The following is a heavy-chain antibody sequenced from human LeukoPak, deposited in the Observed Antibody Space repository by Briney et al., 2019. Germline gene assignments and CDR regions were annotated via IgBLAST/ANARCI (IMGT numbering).Heavy chain of an antibody. CDR1: GFTFSSYS. Sequence: PGGSLRLSCAASGFTFSSYSMNWVRQAPGKGLEWVSSISSSSSYIYYADSVKGRFTISRDNAKNSLYLQMNSLRAEDTAVYYCARDPPGGGYCSGGSCSDAFDIWGQGTVVTVSS. J-gene: IGHJ3*02. D-gene: IGHD2-15*01. V-gene: IGHV3-21*01. CDR2: ISSSSSYI. CDR3: ARDPPGGGYCSGGSCSDAFDI.